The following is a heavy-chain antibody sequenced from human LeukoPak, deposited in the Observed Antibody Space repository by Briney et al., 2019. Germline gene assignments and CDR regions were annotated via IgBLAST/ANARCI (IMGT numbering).Heavy chain of an antibody. Sequence: KASETLSLTCSVSGGSISSYYWSWIRQPAGKGLEWIGRIYTSGSTNYNPSLKSRVTISVDTSKNQFSLKLSSVTAADTAVYYCARSGTYGDYYYYMDVWGKGTTVTVSS. J-gene: IGHJ6*03. V-gene: IGHV4-4*07. CDR3: ARSGTYGDYYYYMDV. CDR1: GGSISSYY. CDR2: IYTSGST. D-gene: IGHD3-10*01.